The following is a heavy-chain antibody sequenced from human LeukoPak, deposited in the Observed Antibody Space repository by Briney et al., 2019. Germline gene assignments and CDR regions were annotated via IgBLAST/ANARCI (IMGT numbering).Heavy chain of an antibody. D-gene: IGHD1-7*01. V-gene: IGHV3-74*01. CDR1: GFTFSSHG. Sequence: GGSLRLSCAASGFTFSSHGMHWVRHAPGKGLVWVAHVSTDGTSTSSVDSVKGRFTISRDNAKNTLYLQMNSLRAEDTAVYYCARDSPNYSKGAIDIWGQGTMVTVSS. J-gene: IGHJ3*02. CDR3: ARDSPNYSKGAIDI. CDR2: VSTDGTST.